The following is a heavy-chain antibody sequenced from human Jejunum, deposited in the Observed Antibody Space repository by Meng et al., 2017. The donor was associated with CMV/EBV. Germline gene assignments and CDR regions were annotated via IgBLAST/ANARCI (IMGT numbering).Heavy chain of an antibody. D-gene: IGHD3-16*01. CDR3: AREAVDYFTPGAFGGVDY. Sequence: SSSYYWGWSRQPPGKGLEWIGSIFYRGSTYYNPSLKSRVTISVDTSKNQFSLKLSSVTAADTAVYFCAREAVDYFTPGAFGGVDYWGQGTLVTVSS. CDR1: SSSYY. CDR2: IFYRGST. J-gene: IGHJ4*02. V-gene: IGHV4-39*07.